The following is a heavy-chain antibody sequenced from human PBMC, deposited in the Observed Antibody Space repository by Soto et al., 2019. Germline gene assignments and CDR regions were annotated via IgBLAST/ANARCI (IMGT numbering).Heavy chain of an antibody. J-gene: IGHJ4*02. CDR1: GFTFSTYS. Sequence: GGSLRLSCAASGFTFSTYSMNWVRQAPGKGLEWISYITSDSSTISYADSVKGRFTISRDNAKNSLFLQMNSLRAEDTAVYYCVRDFKNTNFGVIVVGGGDYWGQGTLVTVSS. CDR2: ITSDSSTI. V-gene: IGHV3-48*01. D-gene: IGHD3-3*01. CDR3: VRDFKNTNFGVIVVGGGDY.